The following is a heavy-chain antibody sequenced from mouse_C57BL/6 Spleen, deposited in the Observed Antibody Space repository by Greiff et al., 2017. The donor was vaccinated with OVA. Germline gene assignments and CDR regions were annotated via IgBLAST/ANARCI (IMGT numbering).Heavy chain of an antibody. J-gene: IGHJ2*01. CDR2: IWSGGST. CDR1: GFSLTSYG. V-gene: IGHV2-2*01. D-gene: IGHD1-1*01. CDR3: ASIITTGFDY. Sequence: QVQLKQSGPGLVQPSQSLSITCTVSGFSLTSYGVHWVRQSPGKGLEWLGVIWSGGSTDYNAAFISRLSISKDNSKSQVFFKMNSLQADDTAIYYCASIITTGFDYWGQGTTLTVSS.